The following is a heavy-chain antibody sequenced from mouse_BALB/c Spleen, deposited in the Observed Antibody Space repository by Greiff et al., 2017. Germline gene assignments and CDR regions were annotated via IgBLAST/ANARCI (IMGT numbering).Heavy chain of an antibody. V-gene: IGHV3-2*02. CDR3: ARNYGSSYVDY. Sequence: DVQLQESGPGLVKPSQSLSLTCTVTGYSITSDYAWNWIRQFPGNKLEWMGYISYSGSTSYNPSLKSRISITRDTSKNQFFLQLNSVTTEDTATYYCARNYGSSYVDYWGQGTTLTVSS. J-gene: IGHJ2*01. D-gene: IGHD1-1*01. CDR1: GYSITSDYA. CDR2: ISYSGST.